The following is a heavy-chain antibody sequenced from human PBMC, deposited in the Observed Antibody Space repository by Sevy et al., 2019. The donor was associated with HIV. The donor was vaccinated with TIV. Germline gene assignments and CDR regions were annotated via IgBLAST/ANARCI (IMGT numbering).Heavy chain of an antibody. V-gene: IGHV3-48*03. J-gene: IGHJ6*02. CDR1: GFTFSSYE. D-gene: IGHD2-15*01. CDR2: ISSSGSTI. Sequence: GGSLRLSCAASGFTFSSYEMNWVRQAPGKGLEWVSYISSSGSTIYYADSVKGRFTISRNNAKNSLYLQMNSLRAEDTAVYYCARVLRIGIVVVVAAEPDEYRGYGMDVWGQGTTVTVSS. CDR3: ARVLRIGIVVVVAAEPDEYRGYGMDV.